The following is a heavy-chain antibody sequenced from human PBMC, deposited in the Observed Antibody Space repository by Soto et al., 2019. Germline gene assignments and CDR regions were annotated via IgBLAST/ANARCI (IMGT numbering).Heavy chain of an antibody. CDR3: ARHTPAISISDH. CDR1: GVSVSGYY. CDR2: IYYSGST. Sequence: SETLSLTCTVSGVSVSGYYWSWIRQPPGKGLEWIGYIYYSGSTNYNPSLKSRVTISVDTSKNQFSLKLSSVTAADTAVYYCARHTPAISISDHWGQGTLVTVSS. J-gene: IGHJ4*02. D-gene: IGHD2-15*01. V-gene: IGHV4-59*08.